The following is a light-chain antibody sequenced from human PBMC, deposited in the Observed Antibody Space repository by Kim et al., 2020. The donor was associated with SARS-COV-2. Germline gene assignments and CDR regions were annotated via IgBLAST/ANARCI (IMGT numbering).Light chain of an antibody. V-gene: IGLV3-19*01. CDR1: SLRMYF. CDR2: GKN. J-gene: IGLJ2*01. CDR3: NSRDSSGNLLV. Sequence: SSELTQDPAVPVALGQTVTITCQGDSLRMYFANWYQQKPGQAPFLVIHGKNNRPSGIPDRFSGSNSGNTASLTITGAQAEDEADYYCNSRDSSGNLLVFGGGTQLTVL.